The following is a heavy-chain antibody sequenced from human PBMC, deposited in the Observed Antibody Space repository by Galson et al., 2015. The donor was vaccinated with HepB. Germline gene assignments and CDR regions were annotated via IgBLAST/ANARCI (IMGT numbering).Heavy chain of an antibody. J-gene: IGHJ4*02. D-gene: IGHD4/OR15-4a*01. V-gene: IGHV1-18*04. Sequence: SVKVSCKASGYTFTTNGISWVRQAPGQGLEWMGWISAHSGDTKYAQKLQGRVTMTRDTSTSTVYVELWSLRSDDTAAYYCARDRDYRLDYWGQGTLVTVSS. CDR2: ISAHSGDT. CDR1: GYTFTTNG. CDR3: ARDRDYRLDY.